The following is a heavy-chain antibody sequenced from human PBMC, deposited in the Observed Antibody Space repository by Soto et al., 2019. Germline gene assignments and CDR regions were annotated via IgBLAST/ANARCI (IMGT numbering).Heavy chain of an antibody. CDR2: IYYSGST. CDR3: ASGPSTVTTFAWFDY. D-gene: IGHD4-17*01. CDR1: GGSISSGGYY. V-gene: IGHV4-30-4*01. J-gene: IGHJ4*02. Sequence: SETLSLTCTVSGGSISSGGYYWSWIRQPPGKGLEWIGYIYYSGSTYYNPSLKSRVTISVDTSKNQFSLKLSSVTAADTAVYYCASGPSTVTTFAWFDYWGQGTLVTVSS.